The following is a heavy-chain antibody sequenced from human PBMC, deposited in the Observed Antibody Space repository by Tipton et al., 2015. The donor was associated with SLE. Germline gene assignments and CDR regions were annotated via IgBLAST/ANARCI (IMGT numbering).Heavy chain of an antibody. Sequence: LSLTCTVSGGSISSSSYYWGWIRQPPGKGLEWVSSISSSSSYIYYADSVKGRFTISRDNAKNSLYLQMNSLRAEDTAVYYCARLLIAVAGTDYWGQGTLVTVSS. CDR3: ARLLIAVAGTDY. CDR1: GGSISSSS. J-gene: IGHJ4*02. V-gene: IGHV3-21*01. D-gene: IGHD6-19*01. CDR2: ISSSSSYI.